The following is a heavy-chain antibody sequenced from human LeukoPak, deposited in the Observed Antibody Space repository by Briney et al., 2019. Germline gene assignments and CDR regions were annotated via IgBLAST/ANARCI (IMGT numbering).Heavy chain of an antibody. V-gene: IGHV4-34*01. J-gene: IGHJ5*02. D-gene: IGHD6-6*01. CDR2: INHSGST. CDR3: ARGLPYSSSNWFDP. CDR1: GGSFSGYY. Sequence: SETLSLTCAVSGGSFSGYYWSWIRHPPRKGLEWIGEINHSGSTNYNPSLKSRVTISVDTSKNQFSLKLSSVTAADTAVYYCARGLPYSSSNWFDPWGQGTLVTVSS.